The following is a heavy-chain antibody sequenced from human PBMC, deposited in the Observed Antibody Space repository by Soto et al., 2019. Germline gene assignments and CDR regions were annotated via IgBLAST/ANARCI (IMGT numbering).Heavy chain of an antibody. V-gene: IGHV1-2*04. D-gene: IGHD2-15*01. CDR2: INPNSGGT. CDR1: GYTFTGYY. Sequence: ASVKVSCKASGYTFTGYYMHWVRQAPGQGLEWMGWINPNSGGTNYAQKFQGWVTMTRDTSNSTAYMELSRLISDDTAVYYCARDRYCSGGSCYYGMDVWGQGTTVTV. CDR3: ARDRYCSGGSCYYGMDV. J-gene: IGHJ6*02.